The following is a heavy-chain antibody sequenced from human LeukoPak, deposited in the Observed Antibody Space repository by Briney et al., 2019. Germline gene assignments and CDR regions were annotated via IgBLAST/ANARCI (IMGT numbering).Heavy chain of an antibody. CDR1: GFTFNNYG. J-gene: IGHJ4*02. CDR3: ARGELRYFADGFDY. V-gene: IGHV1-69*04. D-gene: IGHD3-9*01. Sequence: ASVKLSCTTSGFTFNNYGISWVRQAPGQGLEWMARISPILGIANSAQKFQGRVTITADKSTNTAYMELNSLRAEDTAVYYCARGELRYFADGFDYWRQRTLDTVPT. CDR2: ISPILGIA.